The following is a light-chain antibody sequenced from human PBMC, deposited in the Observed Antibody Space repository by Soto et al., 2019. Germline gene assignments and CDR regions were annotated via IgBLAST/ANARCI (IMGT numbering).Light chain of an antibody. V-gene: IGKV1-5*03. CDR3: QQYDSYSPYT. CDR1: QTISSS. J-gene: IGKJ2*01. Sequence: DIQMTQFPPTLSASIGDRVTITCRASQTISSSLAWYQQKPGKAPKLLIYKASTLETGVPSRFSGSGSGTEFTLTISSLHSDDFATYYCQQYDSYSPYTFGQGTRLEIK. CDR2: KAS.